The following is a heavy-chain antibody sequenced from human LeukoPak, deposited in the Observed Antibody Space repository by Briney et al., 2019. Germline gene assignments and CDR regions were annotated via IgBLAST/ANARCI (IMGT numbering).Heavy chain of an antibody. D-gene: IGHD2-15*01. CDR2: IYYSGRT. CDR1: GGSVTSSSYY. J-gene: IGHJ5*02. Sequence: KASETLSLTCTVSGGSVTSSSYYWSWIRQPPGKGLEWIGYIYYSGRTNYNPSLKSRVTISVDTSKNQFSLKLRSVTAADTAVYYCARAPVWRCSGGICQRWFDPWGQGTLVTVSS. CDR3: ARAPVWRCSGGICQRWFDP. V-gene: IGHV4-61*01.